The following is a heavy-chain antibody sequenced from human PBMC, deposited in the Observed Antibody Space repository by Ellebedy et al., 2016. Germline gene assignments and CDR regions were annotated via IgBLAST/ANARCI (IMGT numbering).Heavy chain of an antibody. CDR1: GYTFSSYN. CDR2: INTNTGNP. CDR3: ARDLYTTTFDC. J-gene: IGHJ4*02. Sequence: ASVKVSCKASGYTFSSYNVNWMRQAPGQGPEWMGWINTNTGNPTCAQDFTGRFVFSLDTSVSTAYLQISSLKAEDTAVYYCARDLYTTTFDCWGQGTLVSVSS. D-gene: IGHD1-1*01. V-gene: IGHV7-4-1*02.